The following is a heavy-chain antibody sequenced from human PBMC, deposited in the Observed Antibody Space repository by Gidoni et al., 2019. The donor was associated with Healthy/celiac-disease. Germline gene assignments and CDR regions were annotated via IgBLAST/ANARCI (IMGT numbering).Heavy chain of an antibody. CDR2: IYHSGST. CDR1: GYSISSGYY. J-gene: IGHJ4*02. Sequence: QVQLQESGPGLVKPSETLSLTCAVSGYSISSGYYWGWIRQPPEKGLEWMGSIYHSGSTYYNPSLKSRVTISVDTSKNQFSLKLSSVTAADTAVYYCARDGGVGGYFDYWGQGTLVTVSS. V-gene: IGHV4-38-2*02. D-gene: IGHD2-8*02. CDR3: ARDGGVGGYFDY.